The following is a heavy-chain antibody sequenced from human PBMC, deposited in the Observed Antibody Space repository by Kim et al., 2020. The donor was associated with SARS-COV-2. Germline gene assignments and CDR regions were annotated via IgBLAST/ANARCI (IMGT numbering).Heavy chain of an antibody. Sequence: ASVKVSCKASGYTFTSYGISWVRQAPGQGLEWMGWISAYNGNTNYAQKLQGRVTMTTDTSTSTAYMELRSLRSDDTAVYYCARVEKYSGSYLGFDYWGQGTLVTVSS. CDR1: GYTFTSYG. V-gene: IGHV1-18*01. D-gene: IGHD1-26*01. CDR2: ISAYNGNT. J-gene: IGHJ4*02. CDR3: ARVEKYSGSYLGFDY.